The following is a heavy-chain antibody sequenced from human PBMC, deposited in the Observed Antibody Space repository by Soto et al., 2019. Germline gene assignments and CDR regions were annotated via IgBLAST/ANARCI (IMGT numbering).Heavy chain of an antibody. CDR1: GGSISSGGYY. CDR2: IYYSGST. J-gene: IGHJ4*02. D-gene: IGHD2-15*01. V-gene: IGHV4-31*03. Sequence: SETLSLTCTVSGGSISSGGYYWSWIRQHPGKGLEWIGYIYYSGSTYYNPSLKSRVTISVDTSKNQFSLKLSSVTAADTAVYYCARRYCSGGSCYHGFDSWGRGTLVTVSS. CDR3: ARRYCSGGSCYHGFDS.